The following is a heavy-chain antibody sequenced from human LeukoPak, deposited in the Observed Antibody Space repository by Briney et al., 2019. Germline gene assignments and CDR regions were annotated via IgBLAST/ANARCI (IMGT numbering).Heavy chain of an antibody. D-gene: IGHD3-10*01. Sequence: GGSLILSCAASGFTFDDYGMSWVRQAPGKGLEWVSGINWNGGSTGYADSVKGRFTISRDNAKNSLYLQMNSLRAEDTALYYCARDGASGSYYTTVSGWGQGTLVAVSS. CDR1: GFTFDDYG. CDR3: ARDGASGSYYTTVSG. CDR2: INWNGGST. V-gene: IGHV3-20*04. J-gene: IGHJ4*02.